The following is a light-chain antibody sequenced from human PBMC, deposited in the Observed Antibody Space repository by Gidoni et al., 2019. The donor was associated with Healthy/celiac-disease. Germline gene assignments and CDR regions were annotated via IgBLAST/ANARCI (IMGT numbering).Light chain of an antibody. CDR2: GAS. CDR1: QSVSSN. J-gene: IGKJ5*01. V-gene: IGKV3-15*01. CDR3: PQYNNWPPPIT. Sequence: EIVMTQSPATLSVSPGERATLSCRASQSVSSNLAWYQQKPGQAPRLLIYGASTRATGIPARFSGSGSGTEFTLTISSLQSEDFAVYYCPQYNNWPPPITFGQGTRLEIK.